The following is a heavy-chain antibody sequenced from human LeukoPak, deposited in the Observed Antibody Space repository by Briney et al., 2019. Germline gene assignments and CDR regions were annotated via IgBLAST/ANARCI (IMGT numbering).Heavy chain of an antibody. Sequence: SETLSLTCTVSGGSISSSNSYWGWIRQPPGKGLEWIGSIYYSGSTSYYSGSTYYNPSLKSRVTISVDTSKNQFSLKLSSVTAADTAVYYCARLYGSGSYHDYWGQGTLVTVSS. V-gene: IGHV4-39*07. D-gene: IGHD3-10*01. CDR3: ARLYGSGSYHDY. CDR2: IYYSGSTSYYSGST. CDR1: GGSISSSNSY. J-gene: IGHJ4*02.